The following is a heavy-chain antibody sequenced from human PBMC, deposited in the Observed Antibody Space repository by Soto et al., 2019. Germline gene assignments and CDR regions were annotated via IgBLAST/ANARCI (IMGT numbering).Heavy chain of an antibody. Sequence: QVQLVESGGGVVQPGRSLRLSCAASGFTFSSNGMHWVRQAQGKGLEWVAVISYDGSNKYYADSVKGRFTISRDNSKNTLYLQMNSLRAEDTAVYYCAKDSTVVVTAIGSWYFDLWGRGTLVTVSS. CDR1: GFTFSSNG. D-gene: IGHD2-21*02. V-gene: IGHV3-30*18. J-gene: IGHJ2*01. CDR3: AKDSTVVVTAIGSWYFDL. CDR2: ISYDGSNK.